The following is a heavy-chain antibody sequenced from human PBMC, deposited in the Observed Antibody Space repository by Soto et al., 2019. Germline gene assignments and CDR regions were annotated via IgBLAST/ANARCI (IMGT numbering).Heavy chain of an antibody. Sequence: ASVKVSCKASGYTFTSYGISWVRQAPGQGLEWMGWISAYNGNTNYAQKLQGRVTMTTDTSTSTAYMELRSLRSDDTAVYYCARDPLQYYYDSSGYYVYWGQGTLVTVSS. D-gene: IGHD3-22*01. CDR3: ARDPLQYYYDSSGYYVY. V-gene: IGHV1-18*01. CDR1: GYTFTSYG. J-gene: IGHJ4*02. CDR2: ISAYNGNT.